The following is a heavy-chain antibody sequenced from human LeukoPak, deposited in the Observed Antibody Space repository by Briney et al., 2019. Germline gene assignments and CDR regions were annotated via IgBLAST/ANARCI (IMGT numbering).Heavy chain of an antibody. J-gene: IGHJ4*02. D-gene: IGHD3-22*01. CDR2: IRYDGSNK. CDR3: AKGQMIVVVGHFDY. Sequence: PGGSLRLSCAASGFTFSSYGMHWVRQAPGKGLEWVAFIRYDGSNKYYADSVKGRFTISRDNSKNTLYLQMNSLRAEDTAVYYCAKGQMIVVVGHFDYWGQGTLVTVSS. V-gene: IGHV3-30*02. CDR1: GFTFSSYG.